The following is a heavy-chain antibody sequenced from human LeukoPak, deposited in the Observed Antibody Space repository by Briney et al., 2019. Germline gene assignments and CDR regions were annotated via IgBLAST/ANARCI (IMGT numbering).Heavy chain of an antibody. CDR1: GYTFTSYG. Sequence: ASVKVSCKASGYTFTSYGISWVLQAPGQGLEWMGWISAYNGNTNYAQKLQGRVTMNTDTSTSTAYMELRSLRSDDTAVYYCARVVRGVTPGVNWFDPWGQGTLVTVSS. CDR3: ARVVRGVTPGVNWFDP. J-gene: IGHJ5*02. CDR2: ISAYNGNT. V-gene: IGHV1-18*01. D-gene: IGHD3-10*01.